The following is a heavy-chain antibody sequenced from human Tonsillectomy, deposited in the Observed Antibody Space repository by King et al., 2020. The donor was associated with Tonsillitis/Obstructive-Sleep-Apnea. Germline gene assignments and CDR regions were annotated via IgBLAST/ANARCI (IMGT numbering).Heavy chain of an antibody. J-gene: IGHJ3*02. CDR1: GCIFEDYA. D-gene: IGHD6-13*01. V-gene: IGHV3-9*01. CDR3: AKDLIIAVSGTPGDAFDI. CDR2: ISWNSGST. Sequence: VQLVESGGALVQPGRSLRLSCVASGCIFEDYAMYWVRQTPGKGLEWVSGISWNSGSTAYADSVKGRFTISRDNAKNSLHLQMNSLRAEDTALYYCAKDLIIAVSGTPGDAFDIWGQGTMVTVS.